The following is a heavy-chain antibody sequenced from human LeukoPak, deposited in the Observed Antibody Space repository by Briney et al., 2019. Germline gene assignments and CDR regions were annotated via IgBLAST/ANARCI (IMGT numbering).Heavy chain of an antibody. Sequence: GESLKISCKGSGYSFTSYWIAWVRQLPGKGLEWMGIIHPGDSIARESPSFQVQHPISAYKAATTAFLQWSRRKASDTAMYYCARHREALPGNLFDIWGQGTMVTVSS. D-gene: IGHD1-26*01. V-gene: IGHV5-51*01. CDR1: GYSFTSYW. CDR2: IHPGDSIA. CDR3: ARHREALPGNLFDI. J-gene: IGHJ3*02.